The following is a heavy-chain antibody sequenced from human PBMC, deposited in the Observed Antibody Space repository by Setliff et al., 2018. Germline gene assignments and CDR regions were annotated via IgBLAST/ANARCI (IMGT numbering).Heavy chain of an antibody. D-gene: IGHD2-21*02. CDR2: IWNDGSTK. V-gene: IGHV3-33*01. CDR3: ARNWATAQHYYYGMDA. J-gene: IGHJ6*02. CDR1: GFTFSNYG. Sequence: GGSLRLSCVASGFTFSNYGMHWVRQAPGKGLEWVALIWNDGSTKFYGDSVKGRFTISRDNSENTLYLQMNSLRAEDTAVYYCARNWATAQHYYYGMDAWGQGTTVTV.